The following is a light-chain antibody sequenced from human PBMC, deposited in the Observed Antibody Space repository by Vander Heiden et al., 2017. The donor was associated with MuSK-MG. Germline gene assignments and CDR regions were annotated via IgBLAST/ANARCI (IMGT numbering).Light chain of an antibody. Sequence: SGSPRQSITISCTGTSSDVGGYNYVPWYQQHPGKAPKLLIYDVSNRPSGVSNRFSGSKSGTTASLTISGLQAEDEADYYCSSFTSSNTWVFGGGTKLTVL. CDR1: SSDVGGYNY. CDR2: DVS. V-gene: IGLV2-14*03. CDR3: SSFTSSNTWV. J-gene: IGLJ2*01.